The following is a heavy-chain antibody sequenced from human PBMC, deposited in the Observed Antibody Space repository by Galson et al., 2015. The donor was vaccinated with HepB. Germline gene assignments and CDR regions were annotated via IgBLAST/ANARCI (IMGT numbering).Heavy chain of an antibody. CDR2: ISDGGGST. CDR1: GFTFGSYA. CDR3: AIQASGYYAPFDY. D-gene: IGHD3-22*01. V-gene: IGHV3-23*01. J-gene: IGHJ4*02. Sequence: SLRLSCAASGFTFGSYAMNWVRQAPGKGPEWVSAISDGGGSTYYADSVRGRFTISSDNTKNTLYPQMNSLRPEDTAVYYCAIQASGYYAPFDYWGQGTLVTVSS.